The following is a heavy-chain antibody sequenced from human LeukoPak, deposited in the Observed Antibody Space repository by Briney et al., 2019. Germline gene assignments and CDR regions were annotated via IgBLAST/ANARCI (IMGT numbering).Heavy chain of an antibody. V-gene: IGHV3-30*02. CDR1: GFTFGSYG. D-gene: IGHD6-19*01. Sequence: GGSLRLSCAASGFTFGSYGMHWVRQAPGKGLEGVAFILFYGSNNYYSDSVKARFTISRDNSKLTLYLQMASLRAEDTAVYYCPRRYGGHSGWAGYHDSWGQGTLVTVSS. CDR3: PRRYGGHSGWAGYHDS. J-gene: IGHJ4*02. CDR2: ILFYGSNN.